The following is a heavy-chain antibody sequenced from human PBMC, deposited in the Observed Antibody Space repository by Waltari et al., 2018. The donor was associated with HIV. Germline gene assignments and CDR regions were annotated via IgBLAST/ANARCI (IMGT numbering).Heavy chain of an antibody. V-gene: IGHV4-34*01. Sequence: QVQLQQWGAGLLKPSETLSLTCAVYGGSFSGYYWRWIRQPPGKGLEWIGEINHSGSTNYNPSLKSRVTISVDTSKNQFSLKLSSVTAADTAVYYCARGLYSYGHEPFDYWGQGTLVTVSS. CDR1: GGSFSGYY. CDR2: INHSGST. CDR3: ARGLYSYGHEPFDY. J-gene: IGHJ4*02. D-gene: IGHD5-18*01.